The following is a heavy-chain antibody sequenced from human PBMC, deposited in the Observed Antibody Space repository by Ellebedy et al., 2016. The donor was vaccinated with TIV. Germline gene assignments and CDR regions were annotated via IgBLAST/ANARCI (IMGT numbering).Heavy chain of an antibody. CDR3: ARRSENDFLYWYFGL. V-gene: IGHV4-59*08. J-gene: IGHJ2*01. D-gene: IGHD1-1*01. Sequence: MPSETLSLTCSVSGGSMSSYSWNWIRQAPGKGLEWLGEMTSSGNTNHNPSLRSRVTISVDTSKNQISLRLNSVTAADTAVYFCARRSENDFLYWYFGLWGRGTLVTVS. CDR1: GGSMSSYS. CDR2: MTSSGNT.